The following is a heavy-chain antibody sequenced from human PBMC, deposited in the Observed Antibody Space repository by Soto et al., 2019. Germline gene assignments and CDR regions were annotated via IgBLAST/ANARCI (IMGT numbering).Heavy chain of an antibody. CDR2: DIPLFDTA. Sequence: QVQVVQSGAEVKKPGSSVKVSCKVSGGIFTNNAISWVRQAPGQGLEWLGGDIPLFDTAYYAQIFRGRLRSSADGATTTAYMELSGLTSADTAVYFCATGGHNDGYNFYHCMDVWGQGTTVTVS. D-gene: IGHD3-16*01. J-gene: IGHJ6*02. CDR1: GGIFTNNA. V-gene: IGHV1-69*01. CDR3: ATGGHNDGYNFYHCMDV.